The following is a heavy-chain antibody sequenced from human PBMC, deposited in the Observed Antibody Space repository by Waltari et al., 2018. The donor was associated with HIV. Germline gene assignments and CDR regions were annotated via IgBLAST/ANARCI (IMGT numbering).Heavy chain of an antibody. CDR2: ISSSSSTI. J-gene: IGHJ5*02. Sequence: TASGFTFSSYSMNWVRQAPGKGLEWVSYISSSSSTIYYADSVKGRFTISRDNAKNSLYLQMNSLRAEDTAVYYCARASKNIPFDPWGQGTLVTVSS. V-gene: IGHV3-48*01. CDR3: ARASKNIPFDP. CDR1: GFTFSSYS.